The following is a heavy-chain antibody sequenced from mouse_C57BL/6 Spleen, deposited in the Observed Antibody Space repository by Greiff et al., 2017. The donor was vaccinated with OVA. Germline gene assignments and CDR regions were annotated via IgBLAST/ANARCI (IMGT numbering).Heavy chain of an antibody. CDR3: ARQLRARDAMDY. Sequence: VQLQQPGAELVKPGASVKMSCKASGYTFTSYWITWVKQRPGQGLEWIGDIYPGSGSTNYNEKFKSKATLTVDTSSSTAYMQLSSLTSEDSAVYYCARQLRARDAMDYWGQGTSGTVSS. V-gene: IGHV1-55*01. CDR2: IYPGSGST. CDR1: GYTFTSYW. D-gene: IGHD3-2*02. J-gene: IGHJ4*01.